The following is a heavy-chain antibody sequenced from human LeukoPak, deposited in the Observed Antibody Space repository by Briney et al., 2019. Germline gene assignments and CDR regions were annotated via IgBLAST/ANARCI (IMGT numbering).Heavy chain of an antibody. CDR1: GFTFSRYS. CDR3: ARDRGVAPQLWTDLDH. J-gene: IGHJ4*02. Sequence: GGSLRLSCAASGFTFSRYSMNWVRQAPGKGLEWVSSISTSSLYIYNADSVKGRFTISRDNAKNSLYLQMNSLRAEDTAVYYCARDRGVAPQLWTDLDHWGQGTLVTVSS. V-gene: IGHV3-21*01. CDR2: ISTSSLYI. D-gene: IGHD5-18*01.